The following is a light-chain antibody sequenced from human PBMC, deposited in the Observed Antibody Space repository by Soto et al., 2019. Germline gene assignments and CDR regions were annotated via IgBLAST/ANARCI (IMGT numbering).Light chain of an antibody. CDR2: EGN. J-gene: IGLJ3*02. Sequence: QSVLTQPASVSGSPGQSITISCTGTSSDVGNYKFVSWYQQHPGKAPKLIIYEGNKRASGVSNRFSGSKSGNTASLTISGLQAEDEADYYCCSYAASNTWVFGGGTKVTVL. V-gene: IGLV2-23*01. CDR3: CSYAASNTWV. CDR1: SSDVGNYKF.